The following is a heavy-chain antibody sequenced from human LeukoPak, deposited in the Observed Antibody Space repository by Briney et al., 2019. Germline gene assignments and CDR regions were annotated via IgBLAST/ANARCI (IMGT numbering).Heavy chain of an antibody. CDR2: IIPILGIA. J-gene: IGHJ5*02. Sequence: GSSVKVSCKASGGTFSSYAISWVRQAPGQGLEWMGRIIPILGIANYAQKFQGRVTITADKSMSTAYMELSSLRSEDTAVYYCARSSGYYEGDWFDPWGQGTLVTVSS. D-gene: IGHD3-22*01. CDR1: GGTFSSYA. CDR3: ARSSGYYEGDWFDP. V-gene: IGHV1-69*04.